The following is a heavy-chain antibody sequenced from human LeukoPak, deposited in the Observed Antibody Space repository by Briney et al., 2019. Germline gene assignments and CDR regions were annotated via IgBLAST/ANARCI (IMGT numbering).Heavy chain of an antibody. D-gene: IGHD1-26*01. Sequence: GSLRLSCAASGFTLNSYWMSWVRQAPGKGLEWVANIKQDGSEKYYVDSVKGRFTISRDNAKNSLYLQMNSLRAEDTAVYYCARETSGTYDYWGQGTLVTVSS. V-gene: IGHV3-7*01. CDR2: IKQDGSEK. CDR1: GFTLNSYW. CDR3: ARETSGTYDY. J-gene: IGHJ4*02.